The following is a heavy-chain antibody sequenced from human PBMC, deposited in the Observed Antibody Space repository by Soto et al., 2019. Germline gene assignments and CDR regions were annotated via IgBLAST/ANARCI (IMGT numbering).Heavy chain of an antibody. CDR3: AKDHLTTTVTTVGY. Sequence: QVQLVESGGGVVQPGRSLRLSCAASGFTFSNYGMHWVRQAPGKGLAWVAVISYHGSDKYYADSVKGRFTISRDNSKNTLYLQMDSLRAEDTAVYYCAKDHLTTTVTTVGYWGQGTLVTLSS. D-gene: IGHD4-17*01. J-gene: IGHJ4*02. V-gene: IGHV3-30*18. CDR2: ISYHGSDK. CDR1: GFTFSNYG.